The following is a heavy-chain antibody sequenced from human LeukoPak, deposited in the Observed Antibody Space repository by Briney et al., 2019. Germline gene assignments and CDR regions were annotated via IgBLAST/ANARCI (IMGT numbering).Heavy chain of an antibody. CDR3: ARDNYGSAAYYYGMDV. J-gene: IGHJ6*02. V-gene: IGHV3-33*01. CDR2: IWYDGSKK. D-gene: IGHD3-10*01. Sequence: GGSLSLSCAASGFTFTSYGMNWVRQAPGKGLEWVALIWYDGSKKYYADSVKGRFTISRDNSKSTLYLQMNSLRAEDTAVYSCARDNYGSAAYYYGMDVWGQGTTVTVSS. CDR1: GFTFTSYG.